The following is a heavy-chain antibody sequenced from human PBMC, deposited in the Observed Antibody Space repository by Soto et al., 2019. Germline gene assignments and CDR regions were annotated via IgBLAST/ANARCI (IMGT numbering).Heavy chain of an antibody. J-gene: IGHJ6*02. CDR1: GHNFTNYL. Sequence: PXDSLKVSWQCSGHNFTNYLIGLVRQMPGKGLEWMGIIYPGDSDTRYSPSFQGQVTISADKSISAAYLRWSSLKASDTAMYYCARQEGAKVLFYYGMDVWGQGTTVTVSS. CDR3: ARQEGAKVLFYYGMDV. V-gene: IGHV5-51*01. D-gene: IGHD1-26*01. CDR2: IYPGDSDT.